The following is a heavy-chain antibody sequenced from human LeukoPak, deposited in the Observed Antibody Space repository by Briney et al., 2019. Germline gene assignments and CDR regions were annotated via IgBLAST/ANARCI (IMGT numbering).Heavy chain of an antibody. CDR1: GFTFSTSA. J-gene: IGHJ5*02. V-gene: IGHV3-64D*09. CDR2: ISSNGGST. CDR3: VGVRWFGGSNWFDP. D-gene: IGHD3-10*01. Sequence: GGTLRLTCSASGFTFSTSAMHWVRQAPGKGLEYVSAISSNGGSTYYADSVKGRFTISRDNSKNTLHLQMSSLSAEDTALYYCVGVRWFGGSNWFDPWGQGTLVTVSS.